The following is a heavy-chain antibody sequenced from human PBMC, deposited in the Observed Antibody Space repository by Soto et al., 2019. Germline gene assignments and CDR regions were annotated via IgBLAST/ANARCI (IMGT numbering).Heavy chain of an antibody. V-gene: IGHV3-23*01. J-gene: IGHJ4*02. Sequence: EVQLLESGGGLVQPGGSLRLSCAASGFTFSSYAMSWVRQAPGKGLEWVSTMSGSGGYTYYADSVEGRFAISRDNSKNTLYLQMADLRAEDTAVYYCATFRFCTSTSSYGREGGFWGQGTLVTVSS. CDR3: ATFRFCTSTSSYGREGGF. CDR1: GFTFSSYA. D-gene: IGHD2-2*01. CDR2: MSGSGGYT.